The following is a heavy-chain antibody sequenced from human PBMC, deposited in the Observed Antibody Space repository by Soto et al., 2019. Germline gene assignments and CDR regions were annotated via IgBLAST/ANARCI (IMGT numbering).Heavy chain of an antibody. CDR1: GYTFTGYY. J-gene: IGHJ6*02. V-gene: IGHV1-2*04. CDR2: INPNSGGT. CDR3: ARDLSDSSGWDYYYYYGMDV. D-gene: IGHD6-19*01. Sequence: ASVKVSCKASGYTFTGYYMHWVRQAPGQGLEWMGWINPNSGGTNYAQKFQGWVTMTRDTSISTAYMELSRLRSDDTAVYYCARDLSDSSGWDYYYYYGMDVWGQGTTVT.